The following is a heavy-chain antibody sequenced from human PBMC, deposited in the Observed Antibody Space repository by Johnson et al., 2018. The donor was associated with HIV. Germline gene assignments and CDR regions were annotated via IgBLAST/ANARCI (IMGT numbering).Heavy chain of an antibody. V-gene: IGHV3-7*01. CDR1: GFTFSSYW. Sequence: VQLVESGGGLVQPGGSLRLSCAVSGFTFSSYWMSWVRQAPGKGLEWVANIKQDGSEKYYVDSVKGRFTISRDNAKNSLYLQMNSMRAEDTAVYYCARFRPRAHPGCWHLCIAAADPDRANYDGFDIWGQGTMVTVS. CDR2: IKQDGSEK. CDR3: ARFRPRAHPGCWHLCIAAADPDRANYDGFDI. D-gene: IGHD6-13*01. J-gene: IGHJ3*02.